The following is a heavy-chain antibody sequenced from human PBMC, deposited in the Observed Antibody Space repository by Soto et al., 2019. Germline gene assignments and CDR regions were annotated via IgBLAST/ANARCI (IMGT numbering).Heavy chain of an antibody. D-gene: IGHD3-22*01. CDR2: IIPIFDIT. J-gene: IGHJ6*02. V-gene: IGHV1-69*01. Sequence: QVQLVQSGAEVKKPGSSVKVSCKASGGTFRSYSISWVRQAPGQGLEWMGGIIPIFDITNYAQKFQGRVTITADESTSTAYMELSSLGSDDTAGYYCARPDEGGYSSNHHYYYALDVWGQGTTVTVSS. CDR1: GGTFRSYS. CDR3: ARPDEGGYSSNHHYYYALDV.